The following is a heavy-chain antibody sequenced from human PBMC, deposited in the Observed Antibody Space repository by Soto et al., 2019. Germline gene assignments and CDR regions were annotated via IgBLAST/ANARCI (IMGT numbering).Heavy chain of an antibody. V-gene: IGHV3-23*01. D-gene: IGHD1-26*01. J-gene: IGHJ4*02. Sequence: EVQLLESEGGLVQPGGSLRLSCAASGFTFNTYAMTWVRQAPGKGLEWVSSIGGSGGSPSYADSVKGRFTIFRDNSKNTLYLQMNSLGAEDTAVYYCAKDTRSYSWFSDYWGQGTLVTVSS. CDR3: AKDTRSYSWFSDY. CDR1: GFTFNTYA. CDR2: IGGSGGSP.